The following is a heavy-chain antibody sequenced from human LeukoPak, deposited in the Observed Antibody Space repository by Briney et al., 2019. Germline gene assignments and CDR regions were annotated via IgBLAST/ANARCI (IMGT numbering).Heavy chain of an antibody. CDR1: GGSFSGYY. D-gene: IGHD3-22*01. J-gene: IGHJ6*03. V-gene: IGHV4-34*01. CDR2: INHSGST. CDR3: ARGRGSSGYPYYYYMDV. Sequence: PSETLSLTCAVYGGSFSGYYWSWIRQPPGKGLERIGEINHSGSTNYNPSLKSRVTISVDTSKNQFSLKLSSVTAADTAVYYCARGRGSSGYPYYYYMDVWGKGTTVTVSS.